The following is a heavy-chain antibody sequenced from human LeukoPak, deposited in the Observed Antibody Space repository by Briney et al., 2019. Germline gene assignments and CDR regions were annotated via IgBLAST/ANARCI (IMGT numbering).Heavy chain of an antibody. CDR2: INWNGGST. D-gene: IGHD3-22*01. Sequence: GGSLRLSCAASGFTFDDYGMSWVRQAPGKGLEWVSGINWNGGSTGYVDSVKGRFTISRDNAKNSLYLQMNSLRAEDTAVYYCAKDATNSGYYYFDYWGQGTLVTVSS. CDR1: GFTFDDYG. V-gene: IGHV3-20*04. J-gene: IGHJ4*02. CDR3: AKDATNSGYYYFDY.